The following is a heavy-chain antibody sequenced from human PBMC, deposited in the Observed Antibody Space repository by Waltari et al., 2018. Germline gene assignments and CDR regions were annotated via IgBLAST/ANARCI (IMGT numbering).Heavy chain of an antibody. CDR1: GFTFSSYS. V-gene: IGHV3-21*01. CDR3: ARDLVATTDNWFDP. Sequence: EVQLVESGGGLVKPGGSLRLSCAASGFTFSSYSMNWVRQAPGKGLEWVSSISSSSSYIYYADSVKGRFTIARDNAKNSLYLQMNSLRAEDTAVYYCARDLVATTDNWFDPWGQGTLVTVSS. D-gene: IGHD5-12*01. CDR2: ISSSSSYI. J-gene: IGHJ5*02.